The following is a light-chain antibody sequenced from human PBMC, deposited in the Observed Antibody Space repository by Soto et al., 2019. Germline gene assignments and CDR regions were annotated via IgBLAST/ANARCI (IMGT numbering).Light chain of an antibody. V-gene: IGKV1-5*03. CDR2: KAS. Sequence: DIQMTQSPSTLSASVGDRVTITCRASQSISSWLAWYQQKPGKAPKLLIYKASSLESGVPSRFIGSGSGTEFTLTISSLQTDDFATYYCQQYNSYPFTFGPGTKVDIK. CDR1: QSISSW. J-gene: IGKJ3*01. CDR3: QQYNSYPFT.